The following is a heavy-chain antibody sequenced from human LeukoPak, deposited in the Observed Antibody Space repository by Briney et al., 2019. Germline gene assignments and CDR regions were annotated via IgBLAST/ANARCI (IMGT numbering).Heavy chain of an antibody. CDR2: IRSKGDGGTT. J-gene: IGHJ1*01. Sequence: PGGSLRLSCTASGFTFGNYAMSWFRQAPGKGLEWIGSIRSKGDGGTTEYAASVKGRFIISRDESKSIACLQMDSLETEDTAVYYCARGGYQFEHWGQGTLVTVSS. V-gene: IGHV3-49*03. CDR3: ARGGYQFEH. CDR1: GFTFGNYA. D-gene: IGHD3-16*02.